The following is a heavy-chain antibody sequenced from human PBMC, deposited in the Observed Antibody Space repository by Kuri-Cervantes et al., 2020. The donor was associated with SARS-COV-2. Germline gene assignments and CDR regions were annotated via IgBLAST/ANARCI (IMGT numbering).Heavy chain of an antibody. CDR3: AKEGLGHCSTTSCYPDS. D-gene: IGHD2-2*03. CDR2: ISYDESNK. V-gene: IGHV3-30*04. Sequence: GESLKISCVASGFTFRTYAVHWVRQPPGKGLEWVAVISYDESNKHYADSVKGRFTISRDDSKNTLYLQMNSLTADDTAVYFCAKEGLGHCSTTSCYPDSWGQGTLVTVSS. CDR1: GFTFRTYA. J-gene: IGHJ5*01.